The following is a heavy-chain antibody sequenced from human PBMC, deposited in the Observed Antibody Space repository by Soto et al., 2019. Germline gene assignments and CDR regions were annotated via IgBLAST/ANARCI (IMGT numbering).Heavy chain of an antibody. D-gene: IGHD6-13*01. Sequence: GGSLRLSCAASGFTVSSNYMSWVRQAPGKGLEWVSVIYSGGSTYYADSVKGRFTISRDNSKNTLYLQMNSLRAEDTAVYYCTRTSAAGKNYHGMDVWGQGTTVTVSS. CDR2: IYSGGST. J-gene: IGHJ6*02. V-gene: IGHV3-66*01. CDR1: GFTVSSNY. CDR3: TRTSAAGKNYHGMDV.